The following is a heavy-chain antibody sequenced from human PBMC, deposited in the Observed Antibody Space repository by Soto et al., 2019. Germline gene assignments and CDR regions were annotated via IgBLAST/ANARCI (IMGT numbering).Heavy chain of an antibody. J-gene: IGHJ3*02. V-gene: IGHV1-18*01. CDR2: ISAYNGNT. Sequence: ASVKVSCKTSGYTFTSYGISWVRQAPGQGLEWMGWISAYNGNTNYAQKLQGRVTMTTDTSTSTAYMELRSLRSDDTAVYYCARAGRDYYYGSGSYPHDAFDIWGQGTMVTVS. CDR3: ARAGRDYYYGSGSYPHDAFDI. D-gene: IGHD3-10*01. CDR1: GYTFTSYG.